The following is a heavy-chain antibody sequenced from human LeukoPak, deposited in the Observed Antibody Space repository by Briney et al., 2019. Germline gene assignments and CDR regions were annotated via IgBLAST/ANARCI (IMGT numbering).Heavy chain of an antibody. V-gene: IGHV3-15*01. CDR1: GFTFSNAW. CDR2: IKSKTDGATT. CDR3: SADVPTHGSVEIDY. Sequence: GGSLRLSCAASGFTFSNAWMNWVRQAPGKGLEGVGRIKSKTDGATTDYAAPVKGRFTISRDDSNNTLYLQMNSLKIEDTAVYYCSADVPTHGSVEIDYWGQGTLVTVSS. D-gene: IGHD2-15*01. J-gene: IGHJ4*02.